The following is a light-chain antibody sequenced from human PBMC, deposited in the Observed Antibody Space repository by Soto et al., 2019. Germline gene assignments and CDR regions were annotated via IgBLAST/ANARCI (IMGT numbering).Light chain of an antibody. CDR1: QSVSSN. CDR2: GAS. Sequence: EIVMTQSPATLSVSPGERATLSCRASQSVSSNLAWYQHKPGQAPRLLIYGASTRATGIPARFSGSGSGTEFTLTISSLQSEDFAVSYCQQYNNWPPWTFGQGTKVEIK. V-gene: IGKV3-15*01. J-gene: IGKJ1*01. CDR3: QQYNNWPPWT.